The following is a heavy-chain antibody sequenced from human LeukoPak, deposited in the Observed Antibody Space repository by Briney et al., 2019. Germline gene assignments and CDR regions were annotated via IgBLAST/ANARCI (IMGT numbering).Heavy chain of an antibody. D-gene: IGHD3-22*01. J-gene: IGHJ5*02. CDR2: MYYNGST. V-gene: IGHV4-30-4*01. Sequence: SETLSLTCTVSGGSISSGDYYWSWIRQPPGKGLEWIAYMYYNGSTYYNPSLKSRVTMSADTSKNQLSLKLSSVTAADTAVYYCARPYYYDSRIDPWGQGILVTVSS. CDR3: ARPYYYDSRIDP. CDR1: GGSISSGDYY.